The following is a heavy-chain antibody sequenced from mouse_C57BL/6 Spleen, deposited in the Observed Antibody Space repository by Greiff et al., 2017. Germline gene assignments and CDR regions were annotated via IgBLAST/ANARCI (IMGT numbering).Heavy chain of an antibody. D-gene: IGHD1-1*01. CDR2: IHPNSGST. J-gene: IGHJ4*01. CDR3: ARYGLLLRGYYAMDY. CDR1: GYTFTSYW. Sequence: VQLQQPGAELVKPGASVKLSCKASGYTFTSYWMHWVKQRPGQGLEWIGMIHPNSGSTNYNEKFKSKATLTVDKSSSTAYMQRSSLTSEDSAVYYCARYGLLLRGYYAMDYWGQGTSVTVSS. V-gene: IGHV1-64*01.